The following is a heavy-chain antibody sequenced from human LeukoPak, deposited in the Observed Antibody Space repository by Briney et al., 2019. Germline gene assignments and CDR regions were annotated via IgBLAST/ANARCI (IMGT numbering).Heavy chain of an antibody. CDR3: TRDAKYSSERSDY. Sequence: GASVKVSCKASGYTFTGYYMHWVRQAPGQGLEWMGWINPNSGGTNYAQKFQGRVTMTRDTSISTAYMGLSRLRSDDTALYYCTRDAKYSSERSDYWGQGTLVTVSS. D-gene: IGHD6-19*01. J-gene: IGHJ4*02. CDR2: INPNSGGT. V-gene: IGHV1-2*02. CDR1: GYTFTGYY.